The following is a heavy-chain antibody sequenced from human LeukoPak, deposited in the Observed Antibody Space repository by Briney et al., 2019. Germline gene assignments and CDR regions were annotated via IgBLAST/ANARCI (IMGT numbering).Heavy chain of an antibody. CDR2: IYYSGST. D-gene: IGHD6-13*01. CDR3: ARQRDSSGWFWFDP. CDR1: GGSITTFY. Sequence: SETLSLTCTVSGGSITTFYWSWIRQPPGKGLKWIGHIYYSGSTNYSPSLKSRVTISVDTSKNQFSLKLSSVTAADTAVYYCARQRDSSGWFWFDPWGQGTLVTVSS. J-gene: IGHJ5*02. V-gene: IGHV4-59*08.